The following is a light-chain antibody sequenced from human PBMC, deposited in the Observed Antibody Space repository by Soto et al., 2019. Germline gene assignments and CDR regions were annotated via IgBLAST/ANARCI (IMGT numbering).Light chain of an antibody. V-gene: IGLV2-23*01. CDR2: VGH. Sequence: SVLAQPASVSGSPGQSITTSCTGTSGLLGSFSLVSRYQQHPGKAAKVMISVGHRPPSGVPDRFSGSSSVNSASLTISGLQADHEADYYCSLYIGATNYVFGNGTK. CDR1: SGLLGSFSL. J-gene: IGLJ1*01. CDR3: SLYIGATNYV.